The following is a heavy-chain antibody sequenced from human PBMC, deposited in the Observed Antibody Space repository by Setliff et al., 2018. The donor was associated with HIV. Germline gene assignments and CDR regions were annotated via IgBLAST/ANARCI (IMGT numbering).Heavy chain of an antibody. Sequence: PSETLSLTCAVSGGSITNTDWWSWVRQSPGKGLEWIGHIYQTGGTKYNPSLKSRVTISIDTSKNQFSLKLSSVTAAGTAVYYCARDLRDLSDYGDAYYYYMDVWGKGTKVTVS. CDR2: IYQTGGT. V-gene: IGHV4-4*02. CDR1: GGSITNTDW. D-gene: IGHD4-17*01. J-gene: IGHJ6*03. CDR3: ARDLRDLSDYGDAYYYYMDV.